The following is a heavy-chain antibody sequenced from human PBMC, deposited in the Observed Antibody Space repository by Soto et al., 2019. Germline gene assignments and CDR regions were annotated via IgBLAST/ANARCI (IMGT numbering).Heavy chain of an antibody. CDR1: GFVLCDCG. V-gene: IGHV3-30*18. J-gene: IGHJ4*02. CDR3: AKDVARGYSGYDYRAQDY. CDR2: ISYDGSNK. D-gene: IGHD5-12*01. Sequence: PWGSQRLSCVESGFVLCDCGMHWVRQAPGKRLEWVSVISYDGSNKYYADSVKGRFTISRDNSKNTLYLQMNSLRAEDTAVYYCAKDVARGYSGYDYRAQDYWGQGTLVTVSS.